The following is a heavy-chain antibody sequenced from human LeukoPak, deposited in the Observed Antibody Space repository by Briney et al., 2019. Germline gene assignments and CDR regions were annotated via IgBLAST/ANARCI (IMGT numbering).Heavy chain of an antibody. V-gene: IGHV1-2*02. Sequence: ASVKVSCKASGYTFTCYYMHWVRHAPGQGLEWMGWINPNSGGTNYAQKFQGRVTMTRDTSISTAYMELSRLRSDDTAVYYCARDLTMVRGVHKTLDAFDIWGQGTMVTVSS. CDR2: INPNSGGT. D-gene: IGHD3-10*01. CDR3: ARDLTMVRGVHKTLDAFDI. J-gene: IGHJ3*02. CDR1: GYTFTCYY.